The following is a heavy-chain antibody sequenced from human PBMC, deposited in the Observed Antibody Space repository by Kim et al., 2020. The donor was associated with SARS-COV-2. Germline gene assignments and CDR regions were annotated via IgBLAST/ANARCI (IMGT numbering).Heavy chain of an antibody. CDR1: GGSISSYY. Sequence: SETLSLTCTVSGGSISSYYWSWIRQPPGKGLEWIGYIYYSGSTNYNPSLKSRVTISVDTSKNQFSLKLSSVTAADTAVYYCARPSSYDNDAFDIWGQGTMVTVSS. D-gene: IGHD3-9*01. CDR2: IYYSGST. J-gene: IGHJ3*02. CDR3: ARPSSYDNDAFDI. V-gene: IGHV4-59*01.